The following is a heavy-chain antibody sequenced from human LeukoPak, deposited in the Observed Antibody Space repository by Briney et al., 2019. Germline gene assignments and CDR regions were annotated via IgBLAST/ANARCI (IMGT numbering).Heavy chain of an antibody. Sequence: GGSLRLSCAASGFTFSSYTMNWVRQAPGKGLEWVSAIGGRGDSTYYADSVKGRFTISRDNSKNTLYLQMNSLRAEDTAVYYCAKYGYCSSTSCPRGYYYMDVWGKGTTVTVSS. CDR3: AKYGYCSSTSCPRGYYYMDV. CDR2: IGGRGDST. D-gene: IGHD2-2*03. V-gene: IGHV3-23*01. J-gene: IGHJ6*03. CDR1: GFTFSSYT.